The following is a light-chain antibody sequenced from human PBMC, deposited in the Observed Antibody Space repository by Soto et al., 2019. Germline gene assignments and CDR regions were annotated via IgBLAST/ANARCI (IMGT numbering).Light chain of an antibody. J-gene: IGLJ1*01. CDR2: EVT. Sequence: QSALTQPASVSGSPGQSITISCTGTSSDVGGYNSVCWYKQHPGKAPQLMIYEVTNRPSGVSDRFSGSKSGNTASLTISGLQAEDEADYYRSSYASSSTLYVFGSGTKVTVL. CDR1: SSDVGGYNS. V-gene: IGLV2-14*01. CDR3: SSYASSSTLYV.